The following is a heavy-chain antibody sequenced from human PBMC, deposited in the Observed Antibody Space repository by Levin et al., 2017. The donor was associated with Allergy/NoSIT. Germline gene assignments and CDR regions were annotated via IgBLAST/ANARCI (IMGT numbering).Heavy chain of an antibody. CDR3: ARGRVVRGPAAGWFDP. J-gene: IGHJ5*02. D-gene: IGHD3-10*01. CDR1: GGSFSGYY. CDR2: INHSGST. V-gene: IGHV4-34*01. Sequence: PSETLSLTCAVYGGSFSGYYWSWIRQPPGKGLEWIGEINHSGSTNYNPSLKSRVTISVDTSKNQFSLKLSSVTAADTAVYYCARGRVVRGPAAGWFDPWGQGTLVTVSS.